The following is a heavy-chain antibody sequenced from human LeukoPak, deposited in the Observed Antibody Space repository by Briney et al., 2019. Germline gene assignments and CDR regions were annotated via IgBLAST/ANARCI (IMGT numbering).Heavy chain of an antibody. V-gene: IGHV1-2*02. D-gene: IGHD6-19*01. J-gene: IGHJ1*01. CDR3: ARLAAVPG. CDR2: LHPNSGGT. Sequence: ASVTVSCKASGYTFTGYYLHWMRQAPGQGLEWVGWLHPNSGGTNYAQKFQGRVTMTRDTSISTAYMELSSLRSDDTAVYYCARLAAVPGWGQGTLVTVSS. CDR1: GYTFTGYY.